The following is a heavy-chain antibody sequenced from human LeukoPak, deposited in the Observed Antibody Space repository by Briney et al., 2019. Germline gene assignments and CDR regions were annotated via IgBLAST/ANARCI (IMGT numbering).Heavy chain of an antibody. CDR3: AKLDWNDGSYYFDY. J-gene: IGHJ4*02. D-gene: IGHD1-1*01. CDR1: GFNFTYYA. CDR2: VSYDGNDG. V-gene: IGHV3-30*18. Sequence: GGSLRLSCIVSGFNFTYYAIYWVRQAPGKGLEWVAVVSYDGNDGYYADSVKGRFSISRDNSQNTVTLQTNNLRVEDTAIYYCAKLDWNDGSYYFDYWGQGTLVTVSS.